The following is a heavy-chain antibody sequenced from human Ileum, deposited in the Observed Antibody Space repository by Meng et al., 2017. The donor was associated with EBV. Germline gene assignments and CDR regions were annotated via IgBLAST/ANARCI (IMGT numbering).Heavy chain of an antibody. CDR1: GFIYTSYN. D-gene: IGHD2-21*02. CDR2: ISSAGSYI. V-gene: IGHV3-21*01. J-gene: IGHJ4*02. CDR3: ARDGLMGDPFDY. Sequence: EVQLVESGGXLVKPGVPXRLSCVVSGFIYTSYNMNWVRQAPGKGLEWVSSISSAGSYIDYADSVKGRFTISRDNAENLLYLQMNSLRADDTAVYYCARDGLMGDPFDYWGQGTLVTVSS.